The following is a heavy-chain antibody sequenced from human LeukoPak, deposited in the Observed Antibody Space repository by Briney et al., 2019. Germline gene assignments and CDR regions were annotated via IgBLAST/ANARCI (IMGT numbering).Heavy chain of an antibody. V-gene: IGHV1-18*04. CDR1: GYTFTGYY. J-gene: IGHJ4*02. D-gene: IGHD1-26*01. CDR2: ISAYNGNT. Sequence: ASVKVSCKASGYTFTGYYMHWVRQAPGQGLEWMGWISAYNGNTNYAQKLQGRVTMTTDTSTSTAYMELRSLRSDDTAVYYCARDHPMGARHFDYWGQGTLVTVSS. CDR3: ARDHPMGARHFDY.